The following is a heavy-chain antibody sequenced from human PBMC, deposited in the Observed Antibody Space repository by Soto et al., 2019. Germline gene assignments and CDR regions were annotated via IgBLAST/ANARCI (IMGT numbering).Heavy chain of an antibody. CDR1: GFTFSSYW. D-gene: IGHD4-17*01. V-gene: IGHV3-74*01. CDR3: ARSDDYGGNAEAFDN. Sequence: GGSLRLSCAASGFTFSSYWMPWVRQAPGKGLVWVSRINSDGSSTSYAGSVKGRLSISRDNAKNTLYLQMNSLRAEDTAEDYCARSDDYGGNAEAFDNWGQGTMVTVSS. J-gene: IGHJ3*02. CDR2: INSDGSST.